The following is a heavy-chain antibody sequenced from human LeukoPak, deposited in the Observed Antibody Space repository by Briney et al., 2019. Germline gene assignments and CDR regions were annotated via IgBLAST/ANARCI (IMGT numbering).Heavy chain of an antibody. Sequence: GASVKVSCKASGYTFTNFGVSCVRQAPGQGLEWMGWISAYNGNTDFAQKFQGRVTLTIETSTDTAYMDLRSLKSDDTAVYYCARDRYSGAYSFDYWGHGTLVTVSS. D-gene: IGHD1-26*01. CDR1: GYTFTNFG. CDR3: ARDRYSGAYSFDY. CDR2: ISAYNGNT. J-gene: IGHJ4*01. V-gene: IGHV1-18*01.